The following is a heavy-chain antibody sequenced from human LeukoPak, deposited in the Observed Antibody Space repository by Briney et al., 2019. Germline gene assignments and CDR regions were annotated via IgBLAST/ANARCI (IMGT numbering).Heavy chain of an antibody. J-gene: IGHJ3*02. D-gene: IGHD4-11*01. CDR2: MNLNSGGT. Sequence: ASVKVSCKASGYSVTGYDLYWVRQAPGPGLGWMGWMNLNSGGTNYAQKSQGRVTMTRDTSISTAYLELSRLRSDDTPVYYCARLTKTPRAFDIWGQGTMVTVSS. CDR3: ARLTKTPRAFDI. V-gene: IGHV1-2*02. CDR1: GYSVTGYD.